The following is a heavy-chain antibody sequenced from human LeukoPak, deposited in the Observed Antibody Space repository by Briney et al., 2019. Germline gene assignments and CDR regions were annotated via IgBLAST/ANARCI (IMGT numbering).Heavy chain of an antibody. Sequence: PSETLSLTCTVSGGSISSSSYYWGWIRQPPGKGLEWIGSIYYSGSTYYNPSLKSRVTLSVDTSKSQFSLKVTSVTAADTAMYYCARGQFWRGSEIRVWGQGTLVTVSS. CDR2: IYYSGST. CDR1: GGSISSSSYY. D-gene: IGHD1-26*01. J-gene: IGHJ4*02. V-gene: IGHV4-39*07. CDR3: ARGQFWRGSEIRV.